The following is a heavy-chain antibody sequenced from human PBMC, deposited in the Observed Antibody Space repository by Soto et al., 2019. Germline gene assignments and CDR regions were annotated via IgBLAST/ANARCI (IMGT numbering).Heavy chain of an antibody. J-gene: IGHJ5*02. D-gene: IGHD3-16*01. CDR2: IYYTGRT. V-gene: IGHV4-31*03. CDR1: GGSISSGGYY. Sequence: QVQLQESGPGLVKPSQTLSLTCTVSGGSISSGGYYWTWIRQLPGKGLEWIGYIYYTGRTYYNPSLESRVTMSADTSKNQFSLKLSSVTVADTALYYCARDLYSHGLGFVAWGQGTLVTVSS. CDR3: ARDLYSHGLGFVA.